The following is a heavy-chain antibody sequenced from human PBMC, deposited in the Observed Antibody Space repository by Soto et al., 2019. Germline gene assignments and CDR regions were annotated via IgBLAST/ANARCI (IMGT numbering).Heavy chain of an antibody. CDR3: ARKPYDCGGDCYPPATVDL. CDR1: GGSISSSSYY. CDR2: IYYSGST. Sequence: QLQLQESGPGLVKPSETLSLTCTVSGGSISSSSYYWGWIRQPPGKGLEWIGSIYYSGSTYYNPSLKSRVTISVDTSKNQFSLKLSSVTAADTAVYYCARKPYDCGGDCYPPATVDLWGRGTLVTVSS. V-gene: IGHV4-39*01. D-gene: IGHD2-21*02. J-gene: IGHJ2*01.